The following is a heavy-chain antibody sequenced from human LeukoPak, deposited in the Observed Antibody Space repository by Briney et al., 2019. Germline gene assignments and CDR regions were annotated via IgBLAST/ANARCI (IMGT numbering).Heavy chain of an antibody. Sequence: PSETLSLTCTVSGGSISSYYWSWIRQPPGKGLEWIGYIYYSGSTNYNPSLKSRVTISVDTSKNQFSLKLSSVTAADTAVYYCARARQWELPPGYYYYGMDVWGQGTTVTVSS. CDR1: GGSISSYY. CDR2: IYYSGST. V-gene: IGHV4-59*01. CDR3: ARARQWELPPGYYYYGMDV. J-gene: IGHJ6*02. D-gene: IGHD1-26*01.